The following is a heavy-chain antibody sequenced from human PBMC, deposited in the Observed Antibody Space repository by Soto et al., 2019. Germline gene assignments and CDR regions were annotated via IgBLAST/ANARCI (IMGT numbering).Heavy chain of an antibody. CDR2: IWYDGSNK. D-gene: IGHD6-19*01. Sequence: GGSLRLSCAASGFTFSSYGMHWVRQAPGKGLEWVAVIWYDGSNKYYADSVKGRFTISRDNSKNTLYLQMNSLRAEDTAVYYCARVGQQWLENDDWGQGTLVTLSS. CDR3: ARVGQQWLENDD. CDR1: GFTFSSYG. V-gene: IGHV3-33*01. J-gene: IGHJ4*02.